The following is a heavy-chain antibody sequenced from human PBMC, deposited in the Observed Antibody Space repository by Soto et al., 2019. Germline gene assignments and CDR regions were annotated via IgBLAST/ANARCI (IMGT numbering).Heavy chain of an antibody. Sequence: SETLSLTCAVSGGSISSGGYSWNWIRQPPGKGLEWIGYIYQSGSTYYNPSLKSRVTISVDRSKNQFSLRLTSVTAADTAVYYCASGPYEYLQHWGQGTLVTVSS. CDR3: ASGPYEYLQH. J-gene: IGHJ1*01. CDR2: IYQSGST. CDR1: GGSISSGGYS. V-gene: IGHV4-30-2*01.